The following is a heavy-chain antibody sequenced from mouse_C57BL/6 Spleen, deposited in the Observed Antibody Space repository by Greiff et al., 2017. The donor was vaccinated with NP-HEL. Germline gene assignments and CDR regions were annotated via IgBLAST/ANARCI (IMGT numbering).Heavy chain of an antibody. CDR2: IWRGGST. D-gene: IGHD4-1*01. J-gene: IGHJ4*01. Sequence: VQLQQSGPGLVQPSQSLSITCTVSGFSLTSYGVHWVRQSPGKGLEWLGVIWRGGSTDYNAAFMSRLSITKDNSKSQVFFKMNSLQADDTAIYYCAKKVANWDDYYAMDYWGQGTSVTVSS. CDR1: GFSLTSYG. V-gene: IGHV2-5*01. CDR3: AKKVANWDDYYAMDY.